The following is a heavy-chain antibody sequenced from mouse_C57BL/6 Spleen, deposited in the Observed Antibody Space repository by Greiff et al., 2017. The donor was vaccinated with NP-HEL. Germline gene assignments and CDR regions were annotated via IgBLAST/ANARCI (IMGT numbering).Heavy chain of an antibody. CDR1: GYTFTDYY. CDR3: ARGYYDYDGAY. V-gene: IGHV1-26*01. CDR2: INPNNGGT. D-gene: IGHD2-4*01. J-gene: IGHJ3*01. Sequence: VQLQQSGPELVKPGASVKISCKASGYTFTDYYMNWVKQSHGKSLEWIGDINPNNGGTSYNQKFKGKATLTVDKSSSTAYMELRSLTSEDSAVYYCARGYYDYDGAYWGQGTLVTVSA.